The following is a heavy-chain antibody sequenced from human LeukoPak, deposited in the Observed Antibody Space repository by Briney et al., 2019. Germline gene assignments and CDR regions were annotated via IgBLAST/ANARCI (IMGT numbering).Heavy chain of an antibody. J-gene: IGHJ4*02. CDR3: AKDRMMAQ. D-gene: IGHD3-16*01. Sequence: GGSLRLSCRASGFTFSDSAMTWVRQAPGKGLEWVSVISTSGANTYYADSVKGRFTISRDNSKNTLFLQMSSLRAEDTAVYYCAKDRMMAQWDQGTLVTVSS. CDR1: GFTFSDSA. CDR2: ISTSGANT. V-gene: IGHV3-23*01.